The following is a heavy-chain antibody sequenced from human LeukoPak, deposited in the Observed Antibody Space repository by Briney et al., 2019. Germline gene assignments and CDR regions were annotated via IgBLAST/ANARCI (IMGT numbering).Heavy chain of an antibody. V-gene: IGHV3-48*01. CDR3: ARAPYDSSGYYLPDAFDI. CDR1: GFTFSSYS. J-gene: IGHJ3*02. Sequence: QPGGSLRLSCAASGFTFSSYSMNWVRQDPGKGLEWVSYISSSSSTIYYADSVKGRFTISRDNAKNSLYLQMNSLRAQDTAVYYCARAPYDSSGYYLPDAFDIWGQGTMVTVSS. CDR2: ISSSSSTI. D-gene: IGHD3-22*01.